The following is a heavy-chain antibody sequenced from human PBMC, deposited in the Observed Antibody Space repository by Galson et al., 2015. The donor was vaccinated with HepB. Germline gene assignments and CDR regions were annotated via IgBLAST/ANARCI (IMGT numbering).Heavy chain of an antibody. D-gene: IGHD6-6*01. J-gene: IGHJ3*02. Sequence: SLRLSCAASGFTFSSYAMSWVRQAPGKGLEWVSAIRGSGGSTYYADSVKGRFTISRDNSKNTLYLQMNSLRAEDTAVYYCASDGRPSSLWGPTDAFDIWGQGTQVTVSS. CDR1: GFTFSSYA. CDR3: ASDGRPSSLWGPTDAFDI. CDR2: IRGSGGST. V-gene: IGHV3-23*01.